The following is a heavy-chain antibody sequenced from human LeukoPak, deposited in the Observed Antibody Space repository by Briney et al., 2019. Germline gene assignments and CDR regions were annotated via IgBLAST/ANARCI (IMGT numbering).Heavy chain of an antibody. V-gene: IGHV3-74*01. J-gene: IGHJ6*04. D-gene: IGHD3-10*01. CDR2: INSDGSST. CDR1: GFTFSSYW. CDR3: ARAGITPRRYYGMDV. Sequence: PGGSLRLSCAASGFTFSSYWMHWVRQAPGKGLVWVSRINSDGSSTSYADSVKGRFTISRDNAKNTLYLQMNSLRAEDTVVYYCARAGITPRRYYGMDVWGEGTTVTVSS.